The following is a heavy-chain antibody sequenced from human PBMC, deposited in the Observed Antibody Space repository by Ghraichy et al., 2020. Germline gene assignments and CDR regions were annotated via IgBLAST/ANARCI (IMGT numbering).Heavy chain of an antibody. D-gene: IGHD2-2*01. J-gene: IGHJ6*02. V-gene: IGHV4-59*01. Sequence: SETLSLTCTVPGGSINSYYWSWIRQPPGKGLEWIGYINYSGSTNYNPSLKSRVTISVETSKNQFSLKLTSVTAADTAVYYCARDRAYCNSTSCYYYGMDVWGQGTTVTVSS. CDR2: INYSGST. CDR1: GGSINSYY. CDR3: ARDRAYCNSTSCYYYGMDV.